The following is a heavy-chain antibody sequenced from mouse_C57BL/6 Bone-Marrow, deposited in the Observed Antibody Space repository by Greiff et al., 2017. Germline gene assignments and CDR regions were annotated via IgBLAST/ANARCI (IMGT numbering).Heavy chain of an antibody. V-gene: IGHV1-55*01. Sequence: VQLQQPGAELVKPGASVKMSCKASGYTFTSYWITWVKQRPGQGLEWIGDIYPGSGSTNYNEKFKSKATLTVDTSSSTAYMQLSSLTSEDSAVYNSARMYYYGSSPYWYVDVWGTGTTVTVSS. J-gene: IGHJ1*03. CDR1: GYTFTSYW. D-gene: IGHD1-1*01. CDR2: IYPGSGST. CDR3: ARMYYYGSSPYWYVDV.